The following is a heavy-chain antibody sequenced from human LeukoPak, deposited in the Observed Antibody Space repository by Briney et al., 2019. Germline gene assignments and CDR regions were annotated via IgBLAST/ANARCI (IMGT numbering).Heavy chain of an antibody. D-gene: IGHD4-17*01. V-gene: IGHV4-39*07. Sequence: SETLSLTCTASGGSISSSSHYWGWIRQPPGKGLEWIASIYKTGSTFYNPSLKSRVTMSVDTSKNQFSLKLSSVTAADTAVYYCAREDPQTTVPEGMDVWGQGTTVTVSS. CDR2: IYKTGST. CDR3: AREDPQTTVPEGMDV. J-gene: IGHJ6*02. CDR1: GGSISSSSHY.